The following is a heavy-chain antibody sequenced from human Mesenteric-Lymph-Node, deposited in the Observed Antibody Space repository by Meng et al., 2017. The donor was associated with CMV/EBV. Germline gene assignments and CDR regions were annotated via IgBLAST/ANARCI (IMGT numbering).Heavy chain of an antibody. V-gene: IGHV4-31*02. Sequence: GSSSSGGYYWSWIRQHPGKGLEWIGYIYYSGSTYYNPSLKSRVTISVDTSKNQFSLKLSSVTAADTAVYYCARTRYYYDSSGYLLDYWGQGTLVTVSS. J-gene: IGHJ4*02. CDR1: GSSSSGGYY. CDR3: ARTRYYYDSSGYLLDY. CDR2: IYYSGST. D-gene: IGHD3-22*01.